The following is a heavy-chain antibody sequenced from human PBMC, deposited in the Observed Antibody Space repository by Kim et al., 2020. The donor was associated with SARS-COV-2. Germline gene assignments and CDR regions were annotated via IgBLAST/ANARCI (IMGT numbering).Heavy chain of an antibody. CDR2: INPNSGGT. J-gene: IGHJ6*02. CDR3: ARSTITMIVVVWDYYYGMDV. V-gene: IGHV1-2*02. CDR1: GYTFTGYY. Sequence: ASVKVSCKASGYTFTGYYMHWVRQAPGQGLEWMGWINPNSGGTNYAQKFQGRVTMTRDTSISTAYMELSRLRSDDTAVYYCARSTITMIVVVWDYYYGMDVWGQGTTVTVSS. D-gene: IGHD3-22*01.